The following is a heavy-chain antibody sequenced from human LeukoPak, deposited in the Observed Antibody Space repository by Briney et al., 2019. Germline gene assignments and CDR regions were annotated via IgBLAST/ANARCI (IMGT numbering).Heavy chain of an antibody. J-gene: IGHJ4*02. V-gene: IGHV3-7*03. D-gene: IGHD3-10*01. CDR3: EAYGSV. CDR1: GLIFSNYW. Sequence: GGSLRLSCAASGLIFSNYWMTWVRQAPGKGLEWVANIREDGSEAYYVDSVKGRFTISRDNDKNTLYLQMNSLRAEDTAVYYCEAYGSVWGQGTLVTVSS. CDR2: IREDGSEA.